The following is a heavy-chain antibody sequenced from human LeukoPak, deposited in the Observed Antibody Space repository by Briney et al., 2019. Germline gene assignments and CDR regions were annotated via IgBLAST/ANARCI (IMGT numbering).Heavy chain of an antibody. D-gene: IGHD1-26*01. V-gene: IGHV4-59*01. CDR1: GGSIRSSY. CDR2: IYYSGST. CDR3: ARVGSGSYLDY. Sequence: SETPSLTCTVSGGSIRSSYWSWIRQPPGKGLEWIGYIYYSGSTNYNPSLESRVTISVDTSKNQCSLKLSSVTAADTAVYYCARVGSGSYLDYWGQGTLVTVSS. J-gene: IGHJ4*02.